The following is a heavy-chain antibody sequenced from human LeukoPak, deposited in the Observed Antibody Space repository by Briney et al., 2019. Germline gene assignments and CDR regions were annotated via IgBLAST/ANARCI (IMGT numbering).Heavy chain of an antibody. V-gene: IGHV1-3*01. J-gene: IGHJ4*02. D-gene: IGHD5-12*01. CDR1: GYTFTSYA. CDR3: ARADIVATICFDY. Sequence: ASVKVSCKASGYTFTSYAMHWVRQAPGQRLEWKGWINAGNGNTKYSQKFQGRVTITRDTSASTAYMELSSLRSEDTAVYYCARADIVATICFDYWGQGTLVTVSS. CDR2: INAGNGNT.